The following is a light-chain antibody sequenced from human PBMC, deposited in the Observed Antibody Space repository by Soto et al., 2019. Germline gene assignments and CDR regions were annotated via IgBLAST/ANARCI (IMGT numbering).Light chain of an antibody. CDR1: QSISRY. J-gene: IGKJ4*01. V-gene: IGKV3-11*01. Sequence: EIVLTQSPATLSLSPGERATLSCRASQSISRYLAWYQQKPGQAPRLLIHDTSNRANGIPARFSGTGSGTDCTLTVSSLEPDDFAVYYCQQGNDWPPLAFGGGTTIEIK. CDR2: DTS. CDR3: QQGNDWPPLA.